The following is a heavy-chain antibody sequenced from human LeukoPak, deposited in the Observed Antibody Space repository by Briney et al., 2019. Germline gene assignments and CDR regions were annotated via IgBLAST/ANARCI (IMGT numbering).Heavy chain of an antibody. Sequence: PSGTLSLTCTVSGGSLSSGDYYWSWIRQPPGKGLEWIGYIYYSGSTYYNPSLKSRVTISVDTSKNQFSLKLSSVTAADTAVYYCASRDYYDSSGYFDYWGQGTLVTVSS. CDR3: ASRDYYDSSGYFDY. V-gene: IGHV4-30-4*01. CDR2: IYYSGST. D-gene: IGHD3-22*01. CDR1: GGSLSSGDYY. J-gene: IGHJ4*02.